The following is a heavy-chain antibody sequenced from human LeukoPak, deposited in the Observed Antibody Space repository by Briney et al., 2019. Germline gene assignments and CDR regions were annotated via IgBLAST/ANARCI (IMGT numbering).Heavy chain of an antibody. CDR3: AHGSMYQLDY. V-gene: IGHV3-23*01. CDR2: ILGGAGST. D-gene: IGHD2-2*01. J-gene: IGHJ4*02. Sequence: GGSLRLSCAASGFSLSSYAMSWVRQAPGKGLEWVSGILGGAGSTYYADSVKGRFTISRDNSKNTLYLQMNSLRAEDTAVYYCAHGSMYQLDYWGQGTLVTVSS. CDR1: GFSLSSYA.